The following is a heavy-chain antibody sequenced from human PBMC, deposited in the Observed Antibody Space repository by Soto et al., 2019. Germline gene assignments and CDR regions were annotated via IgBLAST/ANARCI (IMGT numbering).Heavy chain of an antibody. Sequence: GGSLRLSCVASGFTVSSNYMSWVRQAPGKGLEWVSIIYSGGSTYYADSVKGRFTISRDNSKNTLHIQMNSLRVEDTAIYYCAKGYDYYDYLPNYFDPWGQGTLVTVSS. CDR2: IYSGGST. D-gene: IGHD3-16*01. CDR3: AKGYDYYDYLPNYFDP. V-gene: IGHV3-66*01. CDR1: GFTVSSNY. J-gene: IGHJ5*02.